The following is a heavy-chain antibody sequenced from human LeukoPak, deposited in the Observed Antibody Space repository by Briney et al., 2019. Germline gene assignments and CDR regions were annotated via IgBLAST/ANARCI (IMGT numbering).Heavy chain of an antibody. J-gene: IGHJ4*02. D-gene: IGHD3-22*01. V-gene: IGHV3-7*04. Sequence: GGSLRLSCVASGFTFSYYWMGWVRQAPGKGLEWVANIKQDASEEYYVDSVKGRFTISRDNAKNSLYLQMDSLRAEDTAVYYCTRDEHQFYHASTGRFDYWGQGTLVTVSS. CDR3: TRDEHQFYHASTGRFDY. CDR1: GFTFSYYW. CDR2: IKQDASEE.